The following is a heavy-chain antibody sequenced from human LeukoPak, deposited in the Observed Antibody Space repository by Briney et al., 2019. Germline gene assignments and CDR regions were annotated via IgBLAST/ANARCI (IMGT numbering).Heavy chain of an antibody. D-gene: IGHD5-24*01. CDR3: ARGDGYTFDY. CDR1: GGAISSFY. V-gene: IGHV4-59*01. Sequence: SETLSLTCTVSGGAISSFYWSWIRQPPGEGLEWIAYIYYTGSSNSNPSLRSRVTISVDTSRNQFSLHLNSVTAADTAVYHCARGDGYTFDYWGQGTLVTVSS. CDR2: IYYTGSS. J-gene: IGHJ4*02.